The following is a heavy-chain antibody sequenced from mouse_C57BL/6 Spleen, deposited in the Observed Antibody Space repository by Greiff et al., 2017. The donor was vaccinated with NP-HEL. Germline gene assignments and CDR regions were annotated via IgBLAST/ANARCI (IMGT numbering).Heavy chain of an antibody. V-gene: IGHV1-19*01. D-gene: IGHD1-1*01. CDR3: ARPDYGSSTYYFDY. CDR2: INPYNGGT. Sequence: EVQLQQSGPVLVKPGASVKMSCKASGYTFTDYYMNWVKQSHGKSLEWIGVINPYNGGTSYNQKFKGKATLTVDKSSSTAYMELNSLTSEDSAVYYCARPDYGSSTYYFDYWGKGTTLTVSS. J-gene: IGHJ2*01. CDR1: GYTFTDYY.